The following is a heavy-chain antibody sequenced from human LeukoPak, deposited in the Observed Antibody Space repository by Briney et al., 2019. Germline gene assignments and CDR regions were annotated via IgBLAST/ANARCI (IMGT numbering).Heavy chain of an antibody. CDR3: AREYSSSSGRAFDI. CDR1: VFTLNTYT. V-gene: IGHV3-48*02. D-gene: IGHD6-6*01. J-gene: IGHJ3*02. Sequence: TGGSLTLSCAASVFTLNTYTMNWVRQAPGKGLQWLSYISSSSSTIYYADSVKGRFTISRDNAKNSLYLQMNSLRDEDTAVYYCAREYSSSSGRAFDIWGQGTMVTVSS. CDR2: ISSSSSTI.